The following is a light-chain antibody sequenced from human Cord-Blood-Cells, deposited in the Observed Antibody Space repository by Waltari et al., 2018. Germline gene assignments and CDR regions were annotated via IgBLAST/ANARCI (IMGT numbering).Light chain of an antibody. CDR1: QSISSY. J-gene: IGKJ4*01. CDR2: AAS. V-gene: IGKV1-39*01. Sequence: DIQLTQSPSSLSASVVDRVTITCRESQSISSYLNWYQQKPGKDPKLLIYAASSLQSGVPSRFSGSGSGTDFTLTISSLQPEDFATYYCQQSYSTPLTFGGGTKVEIK. CDR3: QQSYSTPLT.